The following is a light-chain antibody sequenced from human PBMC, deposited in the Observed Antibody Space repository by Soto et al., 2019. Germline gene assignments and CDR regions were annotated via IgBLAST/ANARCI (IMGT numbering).Light chain of an antibody. V-gene: IGKV3-20*01. Sequence: EVVLTQSPGTLSLSPGQRATLSCRASQTISSGYLAWYQQRSGQTPRLLIYGSSSRASYIPDRFSGSGSGTDFTLTITRLEPEDFAVYYCQQYARSPWTFGQGTKVEIK. CDR2: GSS. CDR3: QQYARSPWT. CDR1: QTISSGY. J-gene: IGKJ1*01.